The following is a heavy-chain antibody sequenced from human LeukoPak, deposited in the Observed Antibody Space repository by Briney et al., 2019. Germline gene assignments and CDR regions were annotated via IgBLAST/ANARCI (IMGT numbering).Heavy chain of an antibody. CDR1: GGSFSGYY. CDR3: ARVRYIASFDY. J-gene: IGHJ4*02. D-gene: IGHD6-13*01. V-gene: IGHV4-34*01. CDR2: INHSGST. Sequence: SETLSLTCAVYGGSFSGYYWSWIRQPPGKGLEWIGEINHSGSTNYNPSLKSRFTISVDTSKNQFSLKLSSVTAADTAVYYCARVRYIASFDYWGQGTLVTVSS.